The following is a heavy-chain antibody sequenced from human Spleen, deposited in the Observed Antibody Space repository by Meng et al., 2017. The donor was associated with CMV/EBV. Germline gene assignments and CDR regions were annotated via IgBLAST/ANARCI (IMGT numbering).Heavy chain of an antibody. CDR3: ARGGSDWSIDY. CDR2: INHSGSP. Sequence: PTCTIYGGSFSGFYWSWIRQPPGKGLEWIGEINHSGSPNYNPSLKSRVTISLDTSENQFSLKLTSVTAADTAVYYCARGGSDWSIDYWGQGTLVTVSS. D-gene: IGHD6-19*01. CDR1: GGSFSGFY. V-gene: IGHV4-34*01. J-gene: IGHJ4*02.